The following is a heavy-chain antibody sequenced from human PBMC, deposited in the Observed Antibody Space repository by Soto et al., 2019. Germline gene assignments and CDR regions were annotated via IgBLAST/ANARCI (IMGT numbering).Heavy chain of an antibody. V-gene: IGHV3-49*04. CDR3: SSSDSLPLYYGMDV. Sequence: GGSLRLSCTASGFTFGDYAMSWVRQAPGKGLEWVGFIRSKAYGGTTEYAASVKGRFTISRDDSKSIAYLQMNSLKTEDTAVYYSSSSDSLPLYYGMDVWGQGTKVTVYS. CDR1: GFTFGDYA. J-gene: IGHJ6*02. CDR2: IRSKAYGGTT. D-gene: IGHD3-22*01.